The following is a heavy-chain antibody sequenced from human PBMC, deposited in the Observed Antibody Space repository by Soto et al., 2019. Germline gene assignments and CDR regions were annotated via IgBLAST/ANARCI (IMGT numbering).Heavy chain of an antibody. Sequence: SETLSLTCAVYGGSFSGYYWSWIRQPPGKGLEWIGEINHSGSTNYNPSLKSRVTISVDTSKNQFSLKLSSVTAADTAVYYCARGKDYCSSTSCKIRRYYYYGMDVWGQGTTATVSS. J-gene: IGHJ6*02. CDR2: INHSGST. D-gene: IGHD2-2*01. CDR1: GGSFSGYY. V-gene: IGHV4-34*01. CDR3: ARGKDYCSSTSCKIRRYYYYGMDV.